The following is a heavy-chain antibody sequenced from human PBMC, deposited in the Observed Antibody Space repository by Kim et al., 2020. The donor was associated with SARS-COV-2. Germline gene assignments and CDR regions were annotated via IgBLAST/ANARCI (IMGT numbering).Heavy chain of an antibody. CDR3: ARSGLGPLDAFDI. J-gene: IGHJ3*02. D-gene: IGHD3-16*01. Sequence: AQKIQGSVTMTSDTSISTAYLELSRLRSDDTAVYYCARSGLGPLDAFDIWGQGTMVTVSS. V-gene: IGHV1-2*02.